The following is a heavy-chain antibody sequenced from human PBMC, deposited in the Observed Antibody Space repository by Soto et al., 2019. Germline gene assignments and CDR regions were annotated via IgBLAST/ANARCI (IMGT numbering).Heavy chain of an antibody. D-gene: IGHD5-12*01. V-gene: IGHV3-30-3*01. J-gene: IGHJ3*02. CDR2: ISYDGSNK. CDR3: AMFPGRDGYNLEVARGAFDI. Sequence: GGSLRLSCAASGFTFSSYAMHWVRQAPGKGLEWVAVISYDGSNKYYADSVKGRFTISRDNSKNTLYLQMNSLRAEDTAVYYCAMFPGRDGYNLEVARGAFDIWGQGTMVTVSS. CDR1: GFTFSSYA.